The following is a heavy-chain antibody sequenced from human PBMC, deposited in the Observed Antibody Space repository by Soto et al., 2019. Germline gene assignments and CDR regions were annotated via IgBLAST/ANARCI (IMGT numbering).Heavy chain of an antibody. CDR3: AKANLRARTEGGSFDY. J-gene: IGHJ4*02. D-gene: IGHD3-16*01. V-gene: IGHV3-9*01. Sequence: ESGGGLVQPGRSLRLSCAASGFTFDDYAMHWVRQAPGKGLEWVSGISWNSGSIGYADSVKGRFTISRDNAKNSLYLQMNSLRAEDTALYYCAKANLRARTEGGSFDYWGQGTLVTVSS. CDR2: ISWNSGSI. CDR1: GFTFDDYA.